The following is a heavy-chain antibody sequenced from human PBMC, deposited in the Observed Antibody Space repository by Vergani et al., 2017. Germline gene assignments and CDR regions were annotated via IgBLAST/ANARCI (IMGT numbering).Heavy chain of an antibody. Sequence: QLQLQESGPGLVKPSATLSLTCSVSGASIRSSNYYWGWIRQPPGKGREWLASIYYSGSTYYNPSLKSRVTISVDTSKNQFSLSLSSVTAAGTAVYFCARHSTVEWLVKLGWIDPWGQGILVTVSS. V-gene: IGHV4-39*01. J-gene: IGHJ5*02. D-gene: IGHD6-19*01. CDR2: IYYSGST. CDR3: ARHSTVEWLVKLGWIDP. CDR1: GASIRSSNYY.